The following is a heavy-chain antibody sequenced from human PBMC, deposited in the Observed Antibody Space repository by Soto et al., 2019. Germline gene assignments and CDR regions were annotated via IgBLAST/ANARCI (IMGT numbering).Heavy chain of an antibody. CDR1: GGTFSSYA. CDR2: IIPIFGTA. J-gene: IGHJ6*02. V-gene: IGHV1-69*01. CDR3: ATIHYYGSDYYYGMDV. D-gene: IGHD3-10*01. Sequence: QVQLVQSGAEVKKPGSSVKVSCKASGGTFSSYAISWVRQAPGQGLEWMGGIIPIFGTANYAQKFQGRVTITADDCTSTAYMELSSLRSEDTAVYYCATIHYYGSDYYYGMDVWGQGTTVTVSS.